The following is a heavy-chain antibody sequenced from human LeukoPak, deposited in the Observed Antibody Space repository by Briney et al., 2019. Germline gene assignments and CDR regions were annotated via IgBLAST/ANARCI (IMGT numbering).Heavy chain of an antibody. J-gene: IGHJ6*03. CDR3: AKDMLGLQDYYYYYYMDV. CDR2: ISGDGGST. V-gene: IGHV3-43*02. Sequence: QPGGSLRLSCAASGFTFDDYAMHWVRQAPGKGLEWVSLISGDGGSTYYADSVKGRFTISRDNSKNSLYLQMNSLRTEDTALYYCAKDMLGLQDYYYYYYMDVWGKGTTVTVSS. D-gene: IGHD1-7*01. CDR1: GFTFDDYA.